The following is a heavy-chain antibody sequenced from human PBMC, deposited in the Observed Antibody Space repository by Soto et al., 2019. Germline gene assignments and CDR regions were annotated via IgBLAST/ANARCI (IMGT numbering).Heavy chain of an antibody. CDR2: IYYSGST. CDR3: ARAGFNILVGPAANGFDP. D-gene: IGHD2-2*01. J-gene: IGHJ5*02. Sequence: QVQLQESGPGLVKPSQTLSLTCTISGGSISSGDYYWSWFRQPPRKGLEWIGYIYYSGSTYYNPSLKRLVTVPVDTSKYQFSLNLSFGPAADTAVYYWARAGFNILVGPAANGFDPWGYGTLVTVAS. CDR1: GGSISSGDYY. V-gene: IGHV4-30-4*01.